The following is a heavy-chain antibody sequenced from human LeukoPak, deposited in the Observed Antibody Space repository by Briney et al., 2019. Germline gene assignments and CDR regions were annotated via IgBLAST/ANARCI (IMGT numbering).Heavy chain of an antibody. J-gene: IGHJ4*02. CDR1: GFTVSSNY. D-gene: IGHD3-22*01. CDR3: ARGKYYYDSSGYSH. CDR2: IYSGGST. Sequence: GGSLRLSCAASGFTVSSNYMSWVRQAPGKGLEWVSVIYSGGSTYYADSVKGRFTISRHNSKNTLYLQMNSLRAEDTAVYYCARGKYYYDSSGYSHWGQGTLVTVSS. V-gene: IGHV3-53*04.